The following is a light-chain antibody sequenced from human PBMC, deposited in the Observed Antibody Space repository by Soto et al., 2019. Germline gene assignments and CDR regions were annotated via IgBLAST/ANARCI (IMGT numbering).Light chain of an antibody. CDR1: QSVSSN. J-gene: IGKJ2*01. V-gene: IGKV3-15*01. Sequence: EIVMTQSPATLSVSPGERATLSCRASQSVSSNLAWYHQKPGQAPRLLIYGASTRATGIPARFSGSGSGTEFTLPISSLQSEDFAVYYCQQYNIWPYTFGQGTKLEIK. CDR3: QQYNIWPYT. CDR2: GAS.